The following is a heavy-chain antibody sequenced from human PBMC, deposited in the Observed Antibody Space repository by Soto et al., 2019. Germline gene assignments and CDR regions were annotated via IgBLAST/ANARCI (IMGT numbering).Heavy chain of an antibody. J-gene: IGHJ4*02. CDR2: IYYSGST. V-gene: IGHV4-39*01. D-gene: IGHD2-15*01. Sequence: SETLSLTCTVSGGSISSSSYYWGWIRQPPGKGLEWIGSIYYSGSTYYKPSLKSRVTISVDTSKNQFSLKLSSVTAADTAVYYCARLIGYCSGGSCPPPYYFDYWGQGTLVTVSS. CDR1: GGSISSSSYY. CDR3: ARLIGYCSGGSCPPPYYFDY.